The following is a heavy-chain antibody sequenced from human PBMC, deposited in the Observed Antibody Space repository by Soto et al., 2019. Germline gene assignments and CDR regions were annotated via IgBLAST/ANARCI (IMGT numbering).Heavy chain of an antibody. CDR3: ASNLLGATPYGMDV. D-gene: IGHD1-26*01. CDR1: GYTFTRYG. J-gene: IGHJ6*02. Sequence: ASVKVSCKTSGYTFTRYGISWVRQAPGQGLEWMGWISGYDGRTNFAQKVQDRVTMTTDTSTSTVYMELRSLSSDDTAVYYCASNLLGATPYGMDVWGQGTTVTVSS. V-gene: IGHV1-18*01. CDR2: ISGYDGRT.